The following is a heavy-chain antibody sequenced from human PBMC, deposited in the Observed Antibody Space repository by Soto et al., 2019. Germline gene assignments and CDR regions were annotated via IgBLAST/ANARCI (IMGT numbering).Heavy chain of an antibody. CDR3: ARHGSN. V-gene: IGHV4-39*01. Sequence: SETLSLTCTVSGVSISNSSYYWGWIRRPPGKGLEWIGTISYSGITYYNPSLKSRVTISVDTSKNQFSLKLTSVTAADTAVYYCARHGSNWVQVTLVTVSS. J-gene: IGHJ4*02. CDR1: GVSISNSSYY. CDR2: ISYSGIT.